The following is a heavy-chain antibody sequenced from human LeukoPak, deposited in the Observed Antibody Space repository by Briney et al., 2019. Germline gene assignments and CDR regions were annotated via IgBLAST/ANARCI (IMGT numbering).Heavy chain of an antibody. V-gene: IGHV1-2*02. Sequence: GASVKVSCKTSGYTFTDYYIHWVRQAPGQGLEWMGRVNPRRGDTSFARKFQGRVTMSSDTSISTVYMDLSSLGSDDTAVYFCAKAARSSDTSVLRFLEWLLTDWGQGTLVIVSS. J-gene: IGHJ4*02. CDR3: AKAARSSDTSVLRFLEWLLTD. D-gene: IGHD3-3*01. CDR2: VNPRRGDT. CDR1: GYTFTDYY.